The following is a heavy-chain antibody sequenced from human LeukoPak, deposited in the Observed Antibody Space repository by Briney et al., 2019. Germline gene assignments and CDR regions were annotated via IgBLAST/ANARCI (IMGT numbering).Heavy chain of an antibody. Sequence: SVKVSFKASGVTFSSYAISWVRQAPGQGLEWMGRIIPIFGTANYAQKFQGRVTITTDESTSAAYMELSSLRSEDTAVYYCAVDSSSWTFDYWGQGTLVTVSS. J-gene: IGHJ4*02. V-gene: IGHV1-69*05. CDR1: GVTFSSYA. D-gene: IGHD6-13*01. CDR2: IIPIFGTA. CDR3: AVDSSSWTFDY.